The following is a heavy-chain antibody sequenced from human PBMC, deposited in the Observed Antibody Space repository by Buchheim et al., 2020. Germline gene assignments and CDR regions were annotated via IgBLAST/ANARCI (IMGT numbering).Heavy chain of an antibody. J-gene: IGHJ1*01. CDR1: GFTFSGYE. CDR3: ATDPHYPSGSY. CDR2: ISASGGST. V-gene: IGHV3-48*03. D-gene: IGHD3-10*01. Sequence: EVFLVESGGGLVQPGGSLRLSCAASGFTFSGYEMNWVRQAPGKGLECIAYISASGGSTYYVDSVRGRFTISRDNAKNSLDGQMNSLRVEDTAVYYCATDPHYPSGSYWGRGTL.